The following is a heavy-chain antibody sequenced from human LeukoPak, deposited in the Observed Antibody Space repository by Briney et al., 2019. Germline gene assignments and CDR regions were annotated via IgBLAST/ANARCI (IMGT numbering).Heavy chain of an antibody. J-gene: IGHJ3*02. D-gene: IGHD3-10*01. CDR1: GFTVSSNY. CDR3: ARDRPYYYGSGSYGGAFDI. Sequence: PGGSLRLSCAASGFTVSSNYMSWVRQAPGKGLEWVSVIYSGGSTYYADSVKGRFTISRDNSKNTLYLQMNSLRAEDTAVYYCARDRPYYYGSGSYGGAFDIWGQGTMVTVSS. CDR2: IYSGGST. V-gene: IGHV3-66*01.